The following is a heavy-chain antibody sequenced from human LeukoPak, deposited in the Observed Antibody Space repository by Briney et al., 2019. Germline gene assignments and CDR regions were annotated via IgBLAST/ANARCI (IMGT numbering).Heavy chain of an antibody. V-gene: IGHV3-53*04. CDR1: GFTVSSNY. J-gene: IGHJ6*01. CDR3: ARENYNYYYGMDV. CDR2: IYSSGST. Sequence: RGSPTLSCAASGFTVSSNYMSWVRQAPGKGLEWVSVIYSSGSTYYADSVRARFTISRHNSKNALYLQMNSLRAEDTAVYYCARENYNYYYGMDVWGQGTSASVSS.